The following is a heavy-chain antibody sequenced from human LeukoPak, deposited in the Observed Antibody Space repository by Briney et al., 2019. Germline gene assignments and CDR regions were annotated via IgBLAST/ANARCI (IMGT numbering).Heavy chain of an antibody. CDR2: IYSGGST. J-gene: IGHJ4*02. CDR1: GFTVSSNY. D-gene: IGHD3-22*01. CDR3: ARAYYDSSGRDY. Sequence: PGGSLRLSCAASGFTVSSNYMSWVRQAPGKGLEWVSVIYSGGSTYYADSVKGRFTISRDNSKNTLYLRMNSLRAEDTAVYYCARAYYDSSGRDYWGQGTLVTVPS. V-gene: IGHV3-66*01.